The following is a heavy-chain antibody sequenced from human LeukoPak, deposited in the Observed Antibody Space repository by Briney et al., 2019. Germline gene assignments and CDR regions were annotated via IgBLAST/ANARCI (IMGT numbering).Heavy chain of an antibody. CDR3: ARLWGYCSSTSCYGASYFDS. J-gene: IGHJ5*01. Sequence: SETLSLTCTLAGGSLNSYYWSWIRQPPGKGLEWIGYIHYSVNTHYNPSLKRRVTISIDVYKKQFSLKLSSVTAADTAVYYCARLWGYCSSTSCYGASYFDSWGQGTLVTVSS. D-gene: IGHD2-2*01. CDR1: GGSLNSYY. CDR2: IHYSVNT. V-gene: IGHV4-59*01.